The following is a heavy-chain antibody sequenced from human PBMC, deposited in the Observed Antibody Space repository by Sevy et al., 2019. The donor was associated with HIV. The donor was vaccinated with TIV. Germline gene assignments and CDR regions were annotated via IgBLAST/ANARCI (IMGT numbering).Heavy chain of an antibody. D-gene: IGHD5-18*01. CDR3: AKNEDKDTAMIQKNYYYYMDV. V-gene: IGHV3-23*01. CDR1: GFTFSSYA. Sequence: GGSLRLSCAASGFTFSSYAMSWVRQAPGKGLEWVSAISGSGGSTYYADSVKGRFTISRDNSKNTLYLQMNSLRAEDTAVYYCAKNEDKDTAMIQKNYYYYMDVWGKGTTVTVSS. CDR2: ISGSGGST. J-gene: IGHJ6*03.